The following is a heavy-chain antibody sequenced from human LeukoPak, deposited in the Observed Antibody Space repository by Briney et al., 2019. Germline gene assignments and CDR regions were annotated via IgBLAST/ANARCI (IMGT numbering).Heavy chain of an antibody. J-gene: IGHJ4*02. CDR1: GGSISSSSYY. CDR2: IYYSGST. Sequence: PSETLSLTCTVSGGSISSSSYYWGWIRQPPGKGLEWIGSIYYSGSTNYNPSLKSRVTISVDTSKNQFSLKPSSVTAADTAVYYCARHRIAVSIFDYWGQGTLVTVSS. CDR3: ARHRIAVSIFDY. V-gene: IGHV4-39*01. D-gene: IGHD6-19*01.